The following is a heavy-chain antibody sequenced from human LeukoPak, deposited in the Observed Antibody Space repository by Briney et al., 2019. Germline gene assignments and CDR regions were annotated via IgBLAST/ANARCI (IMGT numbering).Heavy chain of an antibody. J-gene: IGHJ4*02. Sequence: GGSLGLSCAASGFTFSSYSMNWVRQAPGKGLEWVSSISSSSSYIYYADSVKGRFTISRDNAKNSLYLQMNSLRAEDTAVYYCARDYYPLTMIVVELYYWGQGTLVTVSS. CDR2: ISSSSSYI. CDR3: ARDYYPLTMIVVELYY. D-gene: IGHD3-22*01. V-gene: IGHV3-21*01. CDR1: GFTFSSYS.